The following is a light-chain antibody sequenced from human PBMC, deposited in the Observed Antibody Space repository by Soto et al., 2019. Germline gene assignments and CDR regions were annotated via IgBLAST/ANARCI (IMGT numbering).Light chain of an antibody. V-gene: IGKV1-5*03. CDR3: QQYHTYRALA. J-gene: IGKJ4*01. CDR1: QTISDW. Sequence: DIQMTQSPSTLSASVGDRVTITCRASQTISDWLAWYQQKPGKAPNLLIYKASALQSGVPSRFSGSGSGTDITLIINSLQPDDFATYYCQQYHTYRALAFGGGTKVQI. CDR2: KAS.